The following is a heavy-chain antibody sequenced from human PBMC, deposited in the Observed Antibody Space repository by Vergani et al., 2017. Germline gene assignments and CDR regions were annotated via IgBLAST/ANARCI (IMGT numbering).Heavy chain of an antibody. CDR1: GVTFSNFD. V-gene: IGHV3-30*02. CDR2: IGKDGINT. CDR3: ANYLRDSTDGLPDS. J-gene: IGHJ4*02. D-gene: IGHD2-21*02. Sequence: QVQLVESAGGVVQHGGSLILSCAASGVTFSNFDMNWIRQAPGKGLEWLAYIGKDGINTRYKNAVKGRFTVSRDNSKDILYLQMDSLRSQDTALYYCANYLRDSTDGLPDSWGPGTLVIVSS.